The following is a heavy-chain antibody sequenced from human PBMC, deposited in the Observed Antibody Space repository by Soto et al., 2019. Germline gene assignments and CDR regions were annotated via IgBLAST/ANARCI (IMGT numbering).Heavy chain of an antibody. Sequence: ASVKVSCKASGYTFTGYYMHWVRQAPGQGLEWMGWINPNSGGTNYAQKFQGWVTMTRDTSISTAYMELSSLRSEDTAVYYCARESEAQKPRLFDYWGQGTLVTVSS. CDR3: ARESEAQKPRLFDY. V-gene: IGHV1-2*04. CDR1: GYTFTGYY. CDR2: INPNSGGT. J-gene: IGHJ4*02.